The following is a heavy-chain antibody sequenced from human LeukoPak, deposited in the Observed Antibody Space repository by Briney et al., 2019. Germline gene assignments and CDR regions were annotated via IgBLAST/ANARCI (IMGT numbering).Heavy chain of an antibody. D-gene: IGHD3-22*01. CDR2: ISSSGSYI. Sequence: PGGSLRLSCVASGFTFSSYSMNWVRQAPGKGLEWVSSISSSGSYIYYADSVKGRFTISRDNAKNSLYLQMNSLRAQDTAVFYCARTGEYSYDSSGYYSDAFDIWGQGTMVTVSS. CDR3: ARTGEYSYDSSGYYSDAFDI. V-gene: IGHV3-21*01. J-gene: IGHJ3*02. CDR1: GFTFSSYS.